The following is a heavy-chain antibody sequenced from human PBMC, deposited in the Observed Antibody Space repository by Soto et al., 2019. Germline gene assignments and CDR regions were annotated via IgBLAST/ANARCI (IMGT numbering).Heavy chain of an antibody. J-gene: IGHJ4*02. CDR3: ARISLGGYEYFDY. D-gene: IGHD5-12*01. Sequence: TSETLSLTCAVSGYSISSSNWWGWIRQPPGKGLEWIGYIYYSGSTYYNPSLKSRVTMSVDTSKNQFSLKLSSVTAVDTAVYYCARISLGGYEYFDYWGQGTLVTVSS. CDR2: IYYSGST. CDR1: GYSISSSNW. V-gene: IGHV4-28*01.